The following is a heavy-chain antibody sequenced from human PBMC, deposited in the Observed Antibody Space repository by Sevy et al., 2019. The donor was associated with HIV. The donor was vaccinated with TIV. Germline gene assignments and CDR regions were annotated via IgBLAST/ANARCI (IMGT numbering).Heavy chain of an antibody. J-gene: IGHJ3*02. CDR1: GGSISSSSYY. CDR2: IYYSGST. CDR3: ARQRGSSWYVAFDI. V-gene: IGHV4-39*01. Sequence: SETLSLTCTVSGGSISSSSYYWGWIRQPPGKGLEWIGSIYYSGSTYYNPSLKSRVTISVDTSKNQFSRKLSSVTAADTAVYYCARQRGSSWYVAFDIWGQGTMVTVSS. D-gene: IGHD6-13*01.